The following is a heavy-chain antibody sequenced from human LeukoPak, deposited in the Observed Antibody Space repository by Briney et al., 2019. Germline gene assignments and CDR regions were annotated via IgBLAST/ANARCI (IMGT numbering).Heavy chain of an antibody. Sequence: GGSLRLSCAASGFTFSSYWMSWVRQAPGKGLEWVANIKQDGSEKYYVDSVKGRFTISRDNAKNSLYLQMNSLRAEDTAVYYCARDRDGDNWNGFDYWGQGTLVTVSS. CDR1: GFTFSSYW. CDR3: ARDRDGDNWNGFDY. CDR2: IKQDGSEK. J-gene: IGHJ4*02. V-gene: IGHV3-7*01. D-gene: IGHD1-1*01.